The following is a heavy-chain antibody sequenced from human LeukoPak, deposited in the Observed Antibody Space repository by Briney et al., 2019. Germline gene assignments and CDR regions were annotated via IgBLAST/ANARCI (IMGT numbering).Heavy chain of an antibody. V-gene: IGHV3-48*01. J-gene: IGHJ4*02. D-gene: IGHD1-26*01. CDR2: ISGRSSTI. CDR3: ARDLKKSGSYYFDY. Sequence: GGSLRLSCAASAFTFSDYSMNWVRQAPGKGLEWVSYISGRSSTIYYADSVKGRFTVSRDNAKNSMYLQMNSLRAEDTAVYYCARDLKKSGSYYFDYWGQGTLVTVSS. CDR1: AFTFSDYS.